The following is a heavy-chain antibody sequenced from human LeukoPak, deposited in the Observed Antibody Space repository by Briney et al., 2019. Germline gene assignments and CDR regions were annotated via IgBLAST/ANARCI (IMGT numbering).Heavy chain of an antibody. V-gene: IGHV4-39*01. CDR1: GGSISSSSYY. CDR2: IYYSGST. Sequence: SETLSLTCTVSGGSISSSSYYWGWIRQPPGKGLEWIGSIYYSGSTYYNPSLKSRVTISVDTSKKQFSLKLSSVTAADTAVYYCARRRYYYDSSGSDFDYWGQGTLVTVSS. D-gene: IGHD3-22*01. J-gene: IGHJ4*02. CDR3: ARRRYYYDSSGSDFDY.